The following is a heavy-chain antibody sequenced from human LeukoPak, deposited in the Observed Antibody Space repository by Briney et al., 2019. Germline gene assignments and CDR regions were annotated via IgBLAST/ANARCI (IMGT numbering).Heavy chain of an antibody. V-gene: IGHV3-30*04. CDR1: GFTFRTYT. CDR2: ISYDGSNK. Sequence: PGGSLRLSCAASGFTFRTYTMHWVRQAPGKGLEWVAVISYDGSNKYYADSVKGRFTISRDNSKDTLFLLMNSLNPEDTAVYYCAGGEIYYYYYMDVWGKGTTVTVSS. CDR3: AGGEIYYYYYMDV. J-gene: IGHJ6*03. D-gene: IGHD2-21*01.